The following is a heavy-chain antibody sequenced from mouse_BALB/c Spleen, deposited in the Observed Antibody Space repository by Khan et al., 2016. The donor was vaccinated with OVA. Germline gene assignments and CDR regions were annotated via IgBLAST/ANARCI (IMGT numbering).Heavy chain of an antibody. V-gene: IGHV2-2*02. D-gene: IGHD2-4*01. Sequence: QVQLQQSGPGLVAPSQSLSITCTVSGFSLDKYSIHWIRQSPGKGLEWLGVIWSAGSTDYNAAFISRLTITKDNSRGQVFFQVNSLQPNDTAIYYCARRGYDYGRGALFAYWGQGTLVTVSA. J-gene: IGHJ3*01. CDR3: ARRGYDYGRGALFAY. CDR1: GFSLDKYS. CDR2: IWSAGST.